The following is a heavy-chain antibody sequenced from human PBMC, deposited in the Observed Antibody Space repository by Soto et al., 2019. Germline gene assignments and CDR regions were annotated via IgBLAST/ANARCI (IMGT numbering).Heavy chain of an antibody. CDR1: GFIFSDYT. CDR2: ISSSGDAI. J-gene: IGHJ6*02. V-gene: IGHV3-48*02. Sequence: EVQLVESGGDLVQPGGSLRLSCAASGFIFSDYTMTWVRQAPGRGLEFVSHISSSGDAIFYAESVKGRFTVSRDNAKYSLYLQMNSLRDDDTAVYFCARDHGGSTWFVGVYYFFGMDVWGQGTAVTVSS. D-gene: IGHD6-13*01. CDR3: ARDHGGSTWFVGVYYFFGMDV.